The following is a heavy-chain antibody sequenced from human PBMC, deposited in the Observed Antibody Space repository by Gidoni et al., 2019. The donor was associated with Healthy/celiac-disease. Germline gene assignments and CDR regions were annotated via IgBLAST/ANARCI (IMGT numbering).Heavy chain of an antibody. Sequence: QVQLQQWGAGLLKPSETLSLTCAVYGGSFSGYYWSWIRQPPGKGLEWIGEINHSGSTNYNPSLKSRVTISVDTSKNQFSLKLSSVTAADTAVYYCARGLFMVRGVNRFDYWGQGTLVTVSS. V-gene: IGHV4-34*01. D-gene: IGHD3-10*01. CDR1: GGSFSGYY. CDR3: ARGLFMVRGVNRFDY. CDR2: INHSGST. J-gene: IGHJ4*02.